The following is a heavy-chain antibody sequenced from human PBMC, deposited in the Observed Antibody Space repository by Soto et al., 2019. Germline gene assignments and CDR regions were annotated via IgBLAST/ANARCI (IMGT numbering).Heavy chain of an antibody. CDR1: GFAFSSYA. V-gene: IGHV3-30-3*01. J-gene: IGHJ6*02. CDR3: ARGTPYSSSWYFYGMDV. CDR2: ISYDGSNK. D-gene: IGHD6-13*01. Sequence: GGSLRLSCAASGFAFSSYAMHWVRQAPGKGLEWVAVISYDGSNKYYADSVKGRFTISRDNSKNTLYLQMNSLRAEDTAVYYCARGTPYSSSWYFYGMDVWGQGTTVTVSS.